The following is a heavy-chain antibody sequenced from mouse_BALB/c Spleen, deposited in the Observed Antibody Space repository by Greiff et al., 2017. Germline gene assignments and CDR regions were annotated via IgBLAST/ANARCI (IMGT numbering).Heavy chain of an antibody. CDR1: GYSITSGYY. Sequence: VQLKQSGPGLVKPSQSLSLTCSVTGYSITSGYYWNWIRQFPGNKLEWMGYISYDGSNNYNPSLKNRISITRDTSKNQFFLKLNSVTTEDTATYYCARGNLLWSPYAMDYWGQGTSVTVSS. J-gene: IGHJ4*01. CDR2: ISYDGSN. D-gene: IGHD2-1*01. V-gene: IGHV3-6*02. CDR3: ARGNLLWSPYAMDY.